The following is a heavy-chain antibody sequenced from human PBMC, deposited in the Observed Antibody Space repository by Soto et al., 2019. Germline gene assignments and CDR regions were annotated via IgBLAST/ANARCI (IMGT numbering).Heavy chain of an antibody. Sequence: GGSLRLSCAASGFTFSSYAMHCVRQAPGKGLEWVSVISADGRNKYYADSVRGRFTISRDNSKNTIFLHMDSLRAEDTAVYYCAKDRNYPRDQFHYWGQGTLVTVSS. D-gene: IGHD1-7*01. J-gene: IGHJ4*02. CDR3: AKDRNYPRDQFHY. CDR2: ISADGRNK. CDR1: GFTFSSYA. V-gene: IGHV3-30-3*01.